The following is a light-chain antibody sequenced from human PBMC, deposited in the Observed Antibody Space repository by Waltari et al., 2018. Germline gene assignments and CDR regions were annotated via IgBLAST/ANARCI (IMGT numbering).Light chain of an antibody. V-gene: IGLV2-14*01. J-gene: IGLJ2*01. CDR2: DVS. CDR3: SSQSSNNVVL. Sequence: QSALTQPATVSGSPGQSVNIFCTGTSNDVGRYNSVSWYQEHPGQAPRVIIYDVSDRPSGVSDRFSGSKSGNTASLTISGLQAEDEADYYCSSQSSNNVVLFGGGTKLTVL. CDR1: SNDVGRYNS.